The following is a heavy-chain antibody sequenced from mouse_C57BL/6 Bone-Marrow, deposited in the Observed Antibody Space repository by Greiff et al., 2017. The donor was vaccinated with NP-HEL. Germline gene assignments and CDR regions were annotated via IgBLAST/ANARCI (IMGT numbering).Heavy chain of an antibody. Sequence: QVQLQQPGADLVKPGASVKLSCKASGYTFTSYWMHWVKQRPGRGLEWIGRIDPNSGGTKFNEKFKTKATLTVDKPSSTADMQLSSLTSEDSAVYYCARYDYGSRGWYFDVWGTGTTVTVSS. CDR1: GYTFTSYW. J-gene: IGHJ1*03. D-gene: IGHD1-1*01. CDR2: IDPNSGGT. CDR3: ARYDYGSRGWYFDV. V-gene: IGHV1-72*01.